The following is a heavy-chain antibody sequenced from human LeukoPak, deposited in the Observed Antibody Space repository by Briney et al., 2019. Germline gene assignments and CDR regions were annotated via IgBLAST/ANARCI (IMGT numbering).Heavy chain of an antibody. Sequence: PSETLSLTCTVSGGSISSGDYYWNWIRQPLGKGLEWIGYIYYSGSTYYNPSLKSRVTISVDTSKNQFSLKLNSVTAADTAVYYCARERAQWLVGGAFDIWGQGTMVTVSS. CDR3: ARERAQWLVGGAFDI. D-gene: IGHD6-19*01. J-gene: IGHJ3*02. V-gene: IGHV4-30-4*02. CDR1: GGSISSGDYY. CDR2: IYYSGST.